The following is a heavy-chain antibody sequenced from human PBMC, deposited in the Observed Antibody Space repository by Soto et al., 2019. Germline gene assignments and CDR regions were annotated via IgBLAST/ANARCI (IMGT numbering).Heavy chain of an antibody. CDR2: IYHSGST. CDR1: GGSISSGGYS. CDR3: ARGPTVTGYYYYMDV. Sequence: QLQLQESGSGLVKPSQTLSLTCAVSGGSISSGGYSWSWIRQPPGKGLEWIGYIYHSGSTYYNPSLKSRVTISVDRSKNQFSLKLSSVTAADTAVYYCARGPTVTGYYYYMDVWGKGTTVTVSS. D-gene: IGHD4-17*01. V-gene: IGHV4-30-2*01. J-gene: IGHJ6*03.